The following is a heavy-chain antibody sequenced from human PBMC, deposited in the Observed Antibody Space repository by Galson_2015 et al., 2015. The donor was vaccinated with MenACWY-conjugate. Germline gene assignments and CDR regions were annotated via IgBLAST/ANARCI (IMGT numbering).Heavy chain of an antibody. J-gene: IGHJ4*02. D-gene: IGHD4-17*01. CDR3: GGDFLGN. CDR1: GFNFNNAW. Sequence: FLRLSCAASGFNFNNAWMHWVRQAPGKGLEWVGLIRRNTDGGTTDYAAPVKGRFTISRDDSKNTLYLQMNSLKIEDTAVYYCGGDFLGNWGQGTLVTVSS. CDR2: IRRNTDGGTT. V-gene: IGHV3-15*07.